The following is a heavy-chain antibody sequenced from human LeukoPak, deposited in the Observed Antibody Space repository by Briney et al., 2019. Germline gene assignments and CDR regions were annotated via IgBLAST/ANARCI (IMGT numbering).Heavy chain of an antibody. Sequence: GGSLRLSCAASAFTFSRYGMHWVRRAPGKGLEWVAGINDDGSQKYYGDSVKGRFTISRDNSQKTLSLHMNSLKPDDTAVYFCARVGSTGWYGDFDLWGQGAPVTVYS. V-gene: IGHV3-30*12. J-gene: IGHJ4*02. CDR1: AFTFSRYG. CDR3: ARVGSTGWYGDFDL. D-gene: IGHD6-19*01. CDR2: INDDGSQK.